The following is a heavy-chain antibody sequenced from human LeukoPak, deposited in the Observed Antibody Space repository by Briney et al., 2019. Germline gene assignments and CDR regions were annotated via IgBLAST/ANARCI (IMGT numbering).Heavy chain of an antibody. J-gene: IGHJ6*03. D-gene: IGHD2-2*02. CDR3: ARSYCSSTSCYTMDV. CDR2: IYTSRST. V-gene: IGHV4-61*02. CDR1: GCSISSGSYY. Sequence: PSQNLSLTCTVSGCSISSGSYYWRWIRQPPGKGLEWIGRIYTSRSTNYNPSLNSRVTISADTSKNKFSLKLSSVTAADTAVYYCARSYCSSTSCYTMDVWGKGTTVTVSS.